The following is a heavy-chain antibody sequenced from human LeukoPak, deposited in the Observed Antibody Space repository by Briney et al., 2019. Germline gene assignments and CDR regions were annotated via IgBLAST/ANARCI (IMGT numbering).Heavy chain of an antibody. CDR1: GGSISSGGYY. D-gene: IGHD6-13*01. J-gene: IGHJ4*02. V-gene: IGHV4-39*07. CDR3: ARDSPASSSSLRF. CDR2: IYHSGST. Sequence: SETLSLTCTVSGGSISSGGYYWSWVRQPPGKGLEWIGEIYHSGSTNYNPSLKSRVTISVDKSKNQFSLKLSSVTAADTAVYYCARDSPASSSSLRFWGQGTLVTVSS.